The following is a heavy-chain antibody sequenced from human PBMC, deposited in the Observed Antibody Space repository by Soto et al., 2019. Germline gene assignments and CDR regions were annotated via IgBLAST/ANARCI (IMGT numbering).Heavy chain of an antibody. Sequence: ASVKVSCKASGYTFTSYAMHWVRQAPGQRLEWMGWINAGNGNTKYSQKFQGRVTITRDTSASTAYMELSSLRSEDTAVYYCARDPFRRITGTRPNLGKYYYYYGMDVWGQGTTVTVSS. CDR3: ARDPFRRITGTRPNLGKYYYYYGMDV. D-gene: IGHD1-7*01. J-gene: IGHJ6*02. CDR1: GYTFTSYA. V-gene: IGHV1-3*01. CDR2: INAGNGNT.